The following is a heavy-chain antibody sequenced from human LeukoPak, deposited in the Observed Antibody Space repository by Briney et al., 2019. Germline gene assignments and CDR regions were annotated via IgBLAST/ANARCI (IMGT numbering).Heavy chain of an antibody. CDR3: AKDYYYDSNGWGAFDI. CDR2: ISGSGDNT. Sequence: GGSLRRSCAASGFTFGSCAMSWVRQAPGKGLEWVSTISGSGDNTYYADSVKGRFTISRDNSKNTLYLQMNSLRAEDTAVYYCAKDYYYDSNGWGAFDIWGQGTMVTVSS. D-gene: IGHD3-22*01. V-gene: IGHV3-23*01. J-gene: IGHJ3*02. CDR1: GFTFGSCA.